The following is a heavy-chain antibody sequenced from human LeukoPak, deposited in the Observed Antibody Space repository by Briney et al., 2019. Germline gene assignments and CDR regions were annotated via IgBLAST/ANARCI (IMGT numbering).Heavy chain of an antibody. CDR1: GGSISSYY. V-gene: IGHV4-59*12. CDR3: ARSHLLWFGELYYYYMDV. Sequence: PSETLSLTCTVSGGSISSYYWSWIRQPPGKGLEWIGYIYYSGSTNYNPSLKSRVTISVDTSKNQFSLKLSSVTAADTAVYYCARSHLLWFGELYYYYMDVWGKGTTVTISS. J-gene: IGHJ6*03. CDR2: IYYSGST. D-gene: IGHD3-10*01.